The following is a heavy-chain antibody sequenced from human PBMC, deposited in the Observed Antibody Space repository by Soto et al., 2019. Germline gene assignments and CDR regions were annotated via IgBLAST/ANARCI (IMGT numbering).Heavy chain of an antibody. Sequence: PSETLSLTCTVSGGSISSGGYYWSWIRQHPGKGLEWIGYIYYSGSTYYNPSLRSRVTLSLDTSKNQFSLKLSSVNAADTAIYYCAREMTTAAYYFDFWGQGTLVTVSS. CDR2: IYYSGST. CDR3: AREMTTAAYYFDF. V-gene: IGHV4-31*03. D-gene: IGHD4-17*01. CDR1: GGSISSGGYY. J-gene: IGHJ4*02.